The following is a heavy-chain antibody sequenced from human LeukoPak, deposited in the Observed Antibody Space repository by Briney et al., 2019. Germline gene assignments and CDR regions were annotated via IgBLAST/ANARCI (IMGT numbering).Heavy chain of an antibody. J-gene: IGHJ3*02. CDR1: GGSISSYY. CDR3: AREGNEAMAGHEAFDI. V-gene: IGHV4-4*07. Sequence: SETLSLTCTVSGGSISSYYWSWIRQPAGKGLEWIGRIYMYTSGSTNYNPSLKSRVTISVDTSKNQFSLKLSSVTAADTAVYYCAREGNEAMAGHEAFDIWGQGTMVTVSS. CDR2: IYMYTSGST. D-gene: IGHD6-19*01.